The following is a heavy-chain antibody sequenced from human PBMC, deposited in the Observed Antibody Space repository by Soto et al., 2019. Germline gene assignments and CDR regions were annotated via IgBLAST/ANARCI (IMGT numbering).Heavy chain of an antibody. V-gene: IGHV4-59*01. J-gene: IGHJ4*02. D-gene: IGHD2-2*01. CDR3: ARVAEVPASIHY. Sequence: QPPGKGLEWIGXIYSSGSTNYNPSLKSRVTISVDTSKNQFSLRLSSVTAADTAVYFCARVAEVPASIHYPGQATLVTVSS. CDR2: IYSSGST.